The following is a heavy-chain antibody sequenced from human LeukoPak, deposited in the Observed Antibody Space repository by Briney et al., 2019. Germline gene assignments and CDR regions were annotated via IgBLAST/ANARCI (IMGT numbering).Heavy chain of an antibody. CDR2: IYYSGST. V-gene: IGHV4-39*01. CDR1: GGSLNTPNYY. CDR3: ASPRENYDSSGYRDAFDI. Sequence: SETLSLTCTVSGGSLNTPNYYWGWIRQPPGKELEWIGSIYYSGSTYYNPSLKSRVTISVDTSKNQFSLKLSSVTAADTAVYYCASPRENYDSSGYRDAFDIWGQGTMVTVSS. J-gene: IGHJ3*02. D-gene: IGHD3-22*01.